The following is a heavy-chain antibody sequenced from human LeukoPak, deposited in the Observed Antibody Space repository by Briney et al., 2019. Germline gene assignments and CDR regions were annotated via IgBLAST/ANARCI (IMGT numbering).Heavy chain of an antibody. D-gene: IGHD2-2*01. CDR1: GFTFGDYA. CDR2: IRSKAYGGTT. J-gene: IGHJ4*02. CDR3: TRTVVPAAFVFDY. Sequence: GGSLRLSCTASGFTFGDYAMSWFRQAPGKGLEWVGFIRSKAYGGTTEYAASVKGRFTISRDDSKSIAYLQMNSLKTEDTAVYYCTRTVVPAAFVFDYWGQGTLVTVSS. V-gene: IGHV3-49*03.